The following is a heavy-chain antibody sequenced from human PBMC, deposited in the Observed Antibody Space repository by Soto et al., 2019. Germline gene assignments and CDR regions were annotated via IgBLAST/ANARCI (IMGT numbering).Heavy chain of an antibody. V-gene: IGHV3-53*01. Sequence: LRLSCAASGFTVSSNYMSWVRQAPGKGLEWVSVIYSGGSTYYADSVKGRFTISRDNSKNTLYLQMNSLRAEDTAVYYCARPQWLHYGMDVWGQGTTVTVSS. CDR3: ARPQWLHYGMDV. D-gene: IGHD6-19*01. CDR1: GFTVSSNY. CDR2: IYSGGST. J-gene: IGHJ6*02.